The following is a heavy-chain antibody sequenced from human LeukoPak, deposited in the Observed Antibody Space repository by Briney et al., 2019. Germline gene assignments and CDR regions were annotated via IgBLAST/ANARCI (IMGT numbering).Heavy chain of an antibody. J-gene: IGHJ6*03. V-gene: IGHV1-2*02. Sequence: ASVKVSCKASGYTFTGYYTHSVRQAPGQGGERMGWINPNRGGTNYAQKFQGRVTMTRDTSTSTAYMELSRLRPDDTAVYSCARGPTVDSRGYYYYYYMDVWGKGTTVTISS. CDR2: INPNRGGT. D-gene: IGHD5-12*01. CDR3: ARGPTVDSRGYYYYYYMDV. CDR1: GYTFTGYY.